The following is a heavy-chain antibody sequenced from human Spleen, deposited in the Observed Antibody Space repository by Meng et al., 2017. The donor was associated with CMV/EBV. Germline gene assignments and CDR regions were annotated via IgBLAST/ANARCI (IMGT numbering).Heavy chain of an antibody. D-gene: IGHD7-27*01. CDR2: TYYRSKWYN. J-gene: IGHJ4*02. CDR3: ARDHLGFDY. V-gene: IGHV6-1*01. Sequence: RQQSGPGLLTPPPPPSPPSAISGDSVSSNSAAWNWIRQSPSRGLEWLGRTYYRSKWYNDYAVSVKSRITINPDTSKNQFSLQLNSVTPEDTAVYYCARDHLGFDYWGQGTLVTVSS. CDR1: GDSVSSNSAA.